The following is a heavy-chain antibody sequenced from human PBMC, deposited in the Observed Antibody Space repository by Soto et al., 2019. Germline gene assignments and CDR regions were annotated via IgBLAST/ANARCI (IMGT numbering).Heavy chain of an antibody. J-gene: IGHJ6*02. CDR2: IIPIFGTA. D-gene: IGHD1-26*01. CDR1: GGTFSIYA. CDR3: ARDLVSRGSYPRYYYYGMDV. Sequence: SVKVSCKASGGTFSIYAISCVRQSPLQWLDWMGGIIPIFGTANYAQKFQGRVTITADESTSTAYMELSSLRSEDTAVYYCARDLVSRGSYPRYYYYGMDVWGQGTTVTVSS. V-gene: IGHV1-69*13.